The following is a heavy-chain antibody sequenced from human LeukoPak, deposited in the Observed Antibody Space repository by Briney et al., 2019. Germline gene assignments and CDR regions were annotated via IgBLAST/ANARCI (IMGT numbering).Heavy chain of an antibody. Sequence: ASVKVSCKASGYTFTSYYMHWVRQPPAQGLEWMGIINPSGGSTNYAQKFQGRVTMTRDTSTSTVYMELSSLRSEDAAVYYCARDGVAARPRGMDVWGQGTTVTVSS. J-gene: IGHJ6*02. V-gene: IGHV1-46*01. D-gene: IGHD6-6*01. CDR1: GYTFTSYY. CDR3: ARDGVAARPRGMDV. CDR2: INPSGGST.